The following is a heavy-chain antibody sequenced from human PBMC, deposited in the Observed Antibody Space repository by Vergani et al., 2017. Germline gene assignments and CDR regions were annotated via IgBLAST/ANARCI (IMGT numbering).Heavy chain of an antibody. J-gene: IGHJ4*02. Sequence: EVQLVESGGGLVQPGGSLRLSCAASGFTFSSYSMNWVRQAPGKGLEWGSYISSSSSTIYYADSVKGRFTISRDNAKNSLYLQMNSLRAEDTAVYYCATTPTQRWLRQYFDYWGRGTLVTVSS. CDR1: GFTFSSYS. V-gene: IGHV3-48*04. D-gene: IGHD5-24*01. CDR2: ISSSSSTI. CDR3: ATTPTQRWLRQYFDY.